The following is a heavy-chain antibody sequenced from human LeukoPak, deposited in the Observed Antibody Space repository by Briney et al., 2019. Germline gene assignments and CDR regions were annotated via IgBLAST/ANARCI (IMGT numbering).Heavy chain of an antibody. D-gene: IGHD6-6*01. CDR1: GVTFSSYS. CDR3: ARDSSSSSCYFDF. V-gene: IGHV3-21*01. J-gene: IGHJ4*02. Sequence: GGSLRLSCAPSGVTFSSYSMNWVRQAPGEGLEWVSSISSSSSYIYYADSVKGRFTISRDKAKNSLYLQMNSLRAEDTAVYYCARDSSSSSCYFDFCGQGHLVPVSA. CDR2: ISSSSSYI.